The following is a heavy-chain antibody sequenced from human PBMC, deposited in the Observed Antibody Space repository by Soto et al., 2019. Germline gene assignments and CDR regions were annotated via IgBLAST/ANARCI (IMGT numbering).Heavy chain of an antibody. CDR2: VYYTGSS. J-gene: IGHJ4*02. D-gene: IGHD3-22*01. Sequence: TLSLTCTVSGDSISTFYWGWMRQSPGKELEWIGYVYYTGSSNYNPSLKSRVTISVDRSKNQFSLKLTSANAADTAVYYCARGRTVRNYADDSSDYFYFFDYWGQGTQVTVSS. CDR3: ARGRTVRNYADDSSDYFYFFDY. CDR1: GDSISTFY. V-gene: IGHV4-59*01.